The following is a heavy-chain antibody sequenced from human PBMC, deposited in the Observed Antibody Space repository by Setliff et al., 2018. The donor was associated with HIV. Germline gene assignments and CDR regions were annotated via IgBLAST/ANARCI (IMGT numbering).Heavy chain of an antibody. CDR1: GGSISSYY. V-gene: IGHV4-59*08. CDR2: IFYSGST. D-gene: IGHD1-1*01. CDR3: VRTYNDLENYYHHYYYMDV. J-gene: IGHJ6*03. Sequence: TLSLTCTVSGGSISSYYWSWIRQPPGKGLEWIGYIFYSGSTNYNPSLKSRVTISVDTSKNQFSLKLRSVTAADTAVYYCVRTYNDLENYYHHYYYMDVWGKGTTVTVSS.